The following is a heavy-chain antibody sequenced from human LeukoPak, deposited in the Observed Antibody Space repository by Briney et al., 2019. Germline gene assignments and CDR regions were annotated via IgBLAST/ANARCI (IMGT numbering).Heavy chain of an antibody. J-gene: IGHJ3*02. CDR3: ARESGSYYGAFDI. CDR2: ISSSGSTI. Sequence: GRSLRLSCAASGFTFDDYAMHWVRQAPGKGLEWVSYISSSGSTIYYADSVKGRFTISRDNAKNSLYLQMNSLRAEDTAVYYCARESGSYYGAFDIWGQGTMVTVSS. D-gene: IGHD1-26*01. V-gene: IGHV3-48*03. CDR1: GFTFDDYA.